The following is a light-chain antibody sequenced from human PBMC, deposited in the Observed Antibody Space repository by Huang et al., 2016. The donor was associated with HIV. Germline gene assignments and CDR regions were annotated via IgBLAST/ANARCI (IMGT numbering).Light chain of an antibody. CDR3: QQYNNWLLS. V-gene: IGKV3-15*01. Sequence: IVMTQSPATLSVSPGERVTVSCRANRRVSSHLAWYQQRPGQAPRLLIYGSSTRAPGIPARFSGSGSGTDFSLTISSLQSEDFALYYCQQYNNWLLSFGGGTRVDI. J-gene: IGKJ4*01. CDR2: GSS. CDR1: RRVSSH.